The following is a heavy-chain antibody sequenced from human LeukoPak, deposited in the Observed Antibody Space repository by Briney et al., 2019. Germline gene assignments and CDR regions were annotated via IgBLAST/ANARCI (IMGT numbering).Heavy chain of an antibody. CDR1: GGSFSSSSGYY. CDR2: INYSGTT. D-gene: IGHD6-19*01. Sequence: PSETLSLTCTVSGGSFSSSSGYYWGCIRQPPGKGLEWIGSINYSGTTYYNPSLRSPVTISLDTSKKQLSLRLSSVTAADTAVYYCARRGPTSGRADAFDYWGQGTLVTVSS. CDR3: ARRGPTSGRADAFDY. J-gene: IGHJ4*02. V-gene: IGHV4-39*01.